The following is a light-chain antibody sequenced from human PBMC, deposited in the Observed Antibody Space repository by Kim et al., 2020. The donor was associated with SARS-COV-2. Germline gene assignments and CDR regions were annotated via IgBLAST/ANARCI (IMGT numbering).Light chain of an antibody. CDR1: QGLGSA. V-gene: IGKV1-13*02. J-gene: IGKJ3*01. CDR2: DVS. CDR3: QQFNSYPLT. Sequence: ASVGDRVTITCRASQGLGSAFAWYHQKPGKAPKLLIYDVSNLESGVPSRFSGSGSGTDFTLTISSLQPEDFATYYCQQFNSYPLTFGPGTKVDIK.